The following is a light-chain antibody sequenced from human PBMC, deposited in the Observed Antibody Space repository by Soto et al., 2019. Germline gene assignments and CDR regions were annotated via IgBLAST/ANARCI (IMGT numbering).Light chain of an antibody. CDR1: QSVSTN. CDR3: QHYNELPLT. CDR2: GAS. J-gene: IGKJ4*01. V-gene: IGKV3-15*01. Sequence: EIVMTQSPATLSVSPGERATLSCRASQSVSTNLAWYQQKPGQGPRLLIFGASTRAIGIPARFSGSGSGTDFTLTISSLQSEDFAVYYCQHYNELPLTCGGGTKVDI.